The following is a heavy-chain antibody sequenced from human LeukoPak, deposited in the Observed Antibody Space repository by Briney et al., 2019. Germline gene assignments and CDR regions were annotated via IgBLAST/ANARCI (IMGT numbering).Heavy chain of an antibody. CDR3: AKDLGYCSGGSCYWDFDY. CDR1: GFTFSSYA. Sequence: GGSLRLSCAASGFTFSSYAMSWVRQAPGKGLEWVSAISGSGGSTYYADSVKGRFTISRDNSKNTLYLQMNSLRAEDTAVYYCAKDLGYCSGGSCYWDFDYWGQGTLVTVSS. V-gene: IGHV3-23*01. CDR2: ISGSGGST. J-gene: IGHJ4*02. D-gene: IGHD2-15*01.